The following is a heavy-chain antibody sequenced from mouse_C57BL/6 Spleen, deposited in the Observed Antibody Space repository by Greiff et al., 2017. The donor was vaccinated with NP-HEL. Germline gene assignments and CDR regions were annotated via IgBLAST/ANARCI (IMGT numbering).Heavy chain of an antibody. V-gene: IGHV1-26*01. CDR2: INPNNGGT. J-gene: IGHJ1*03. CDR1: GYTFTDYY. CDR3: ARSGYYYGHWYFDV. Sequence: EVQLQQSGPELVKPGASVKISCKASGYTFTDYYMNWVKQSHGKSLEWIVDINPNNGGTSYNQKFKGKATLTVDKSSSTAYMELRSLTSEDSAVYYCARSGYYYGHWYFDVWGTGTTVTVSS. D-gene: IGHD1-1*01.